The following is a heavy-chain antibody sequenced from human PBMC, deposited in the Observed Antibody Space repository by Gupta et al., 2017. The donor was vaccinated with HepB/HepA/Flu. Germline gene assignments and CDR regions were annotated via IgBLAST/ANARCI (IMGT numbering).Heavy chain of an antibody. Sequence: QLQLPQSGPGLVKPSETLSLTCAVSGGSISDTGYYWGWVRQPPGKGLEWIGTISYSGNTFYNPNLKRLGTMSVDTSKNQFSLRLNSVTAKEKDVYYCARHRGYTEADVAFVDYFDYWGQGTLVTVSS. CDR2: ISYSGNT. CDR3: ARHRGYTEADVAFVDYFDY. V-gene: IGHV4-39*01. J-gene: IGHJ4*02. D-gene: IGHD5-12*01. CDR1: GGSISDTGYY.